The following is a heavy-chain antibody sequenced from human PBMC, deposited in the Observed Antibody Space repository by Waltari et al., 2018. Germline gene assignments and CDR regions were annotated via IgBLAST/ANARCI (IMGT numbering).Heavy chain of an antibody. CDR3: ARDDYGDYEDAFDI. CDR2: IYTSGIT. J-gene: IGHJ3*02. Sequence: QVQLQESGPGLVKPSQTLSLTCTVSGGSISSGSYYWRWIRRPAGKGLEWIGYIYTSGITNYNPSLTSRVTISVDTSKNQFSLKLSSVTAADTAVYYCARDDYGDYEDAFDIWGQGTMVTVSS. V-gene: IGHV4-61*09. CDR1: GGSISSGSYY. D-gene: IGHD4-17*01.